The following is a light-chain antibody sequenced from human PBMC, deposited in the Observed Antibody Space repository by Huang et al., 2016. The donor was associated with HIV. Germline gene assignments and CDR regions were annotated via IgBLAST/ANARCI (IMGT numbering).Light chain of an antibody. CDR1: QGISNT. J-gene: IGKJ4*01. V-gene: IGKV1D-13*01. CDR2: DAS. CDR3: QQFNHYPLT. Sequence: QLTQSPSSLSASVGDRVTITCRASQGISNTLAWYQQKPGEAPKRLIYDASSLQTGAPSRFSGSGSGTDFTLTISSLQPEDCATYYCQQFNHYPLTFGGGTKVEIE.